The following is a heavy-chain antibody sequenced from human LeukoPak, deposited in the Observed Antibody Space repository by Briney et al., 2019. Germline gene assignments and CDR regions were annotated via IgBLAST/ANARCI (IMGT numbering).Heavy chain of an antibody. Sequence: GSLRLSCAASGFTFSSYGMHWVRQAPGRGLEWVAVIWYDGSNKYYADSVEGRFTISRDNSKNTLCLQMNSLRAGDTAVYYCAKDSYDRSGYYYYYFAYWGQGTQVTVSS. V-gene: IGHV3-30*02. CDR3: AKDSYDRSGYYYYYFAY. CDR2: IWYDGSNK. CDR1: GFTFSSYG. D-gene: IGHD3-22*01. J-gene: IGHJ4*02.